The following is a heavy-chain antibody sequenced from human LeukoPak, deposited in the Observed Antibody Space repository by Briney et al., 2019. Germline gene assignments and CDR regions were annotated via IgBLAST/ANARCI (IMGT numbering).Heavy chain of an antibody. CDR1: GFTFSSYA. J-gene: IGHJ4*02. D-gene: IGHD5-24*01. Sequence: GGSLRLSCAASGFTFSSYAMHWVRQAPGKGLEWVAVISYDGSNKYYADSVKGRFTISRDNSKNTLYLQMNSQRAEDTAVYYCARVGDGYNRLVDYWGQGTLVTVSS. CDR2: ISYDGSNK. CDR3: ARVGDGYNRLVDY. V-gene: IGHV3-30-3*01.